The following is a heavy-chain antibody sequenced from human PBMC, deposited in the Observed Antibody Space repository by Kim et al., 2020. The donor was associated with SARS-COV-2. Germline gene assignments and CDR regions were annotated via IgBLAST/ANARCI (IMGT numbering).Heavy chain of an antibody. J-gene: IGHJ6*01. CDR2: INHSGST. Sequence: SETLSLTCAVYGGSFSGYYWSWIRQPPGKGLEWIGEINHSGSTNYNPSLKSRVTISVDTSKNQFSLKLSSVTAADTAVYYCARGPEERPYSSSTLHYYG. D-gene: IGHD6-6*01. V-gene: IGHV4-34*01. CDR1: GGSFSGYY. CDR3: ARGPEERPYSSSTLHYYG.